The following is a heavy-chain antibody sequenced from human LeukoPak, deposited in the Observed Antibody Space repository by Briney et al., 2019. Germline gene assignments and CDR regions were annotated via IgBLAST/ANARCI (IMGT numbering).Heavy chain of an antibody. J-gene: IGHJ4*02. CDR1: GFTFSSYA. Sequence: GGSLRLSCAASGFTFSSYAMSWVRQAPGKGLEWVSVISGSGGSTYYADSVKGRFTISRDNSKNTLYLQMNSLRAEDTAVYYCAKDVNLFVVVVAAFDWGQGTLVTVSS. V-gene: IGHV3-23*01. D-gene: IGHD2-15*01. CDR3: AKDVNLFVVVVAAFD. CDR2: ISGSGGST.